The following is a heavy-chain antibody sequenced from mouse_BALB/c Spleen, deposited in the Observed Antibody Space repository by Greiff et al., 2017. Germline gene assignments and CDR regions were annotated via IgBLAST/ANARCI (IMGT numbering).Heavy chain of an antibody. CDR1: GFTFSSYT. CDR2: ISSGGSYT. V-gene: IGHV5-9-3*01. J-gene: IGHJ3*01. Sequence: EVKVVESGGGLVKPGGSLKLSCAASGFTFSSYTMSWVRQTPEKRLEWVATISSGGSYTYYPDSVKGRFTISRDNAKNTLYLQMSSLRSEDTAMYYCARREGGFAYWGQGTLVTVSA. CDR3: ARREGGFAY.